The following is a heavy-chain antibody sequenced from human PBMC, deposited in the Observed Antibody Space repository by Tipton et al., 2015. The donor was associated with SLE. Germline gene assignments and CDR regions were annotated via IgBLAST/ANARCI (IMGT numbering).Heavy chain of an antibody. Sequence: SLTCTVSGGSISSGGYYWSWIRQHPGKGLEWIGYIYYSGSTYYNPSLKSRVTISVDTSKNQFSLKLSSVTAADTAVYYCARRGQLGNLDYWGQGTLVTVSS. D-gene: IGHD5-18*01. CDR1: GGSISSGGYY. J-gene: IGHJ4*02. CDR3: ARRGQLGNLDY. V-gene: IGHV4-31*03. CDR2: IYYSGST.